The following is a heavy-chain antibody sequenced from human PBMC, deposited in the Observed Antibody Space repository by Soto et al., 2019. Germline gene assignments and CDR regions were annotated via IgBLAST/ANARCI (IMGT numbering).Heavy chain of an antibody. J-gene: IGHJ4*02. CDR2: VKTKAEDATT. CDR1: GFPFTTVW. Sequence: EVQLVESGGGLVKPGESLRLSCVASGFPFTTVWMNWVRQAPGKGPEWLGRVKTKAEDATTDYAAPAKGRFTILRDDSINTVYLQMTSLRIEDTALYYCTSRIRTTNDNWGQGTLVTVSS. D-gene: IGHD1-1*01. CDR3: TSRIRTTNDN. V-gene: IGHV3-15*07.